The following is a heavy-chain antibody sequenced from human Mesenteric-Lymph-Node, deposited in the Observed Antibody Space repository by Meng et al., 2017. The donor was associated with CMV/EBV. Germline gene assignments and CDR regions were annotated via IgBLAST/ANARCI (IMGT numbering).Heavy chain of an antibody. D-gene: IGHD1-1*01. J-gene: IGHJ5*02. Sequence: TLSLTCAVYIGCFSDSYWNWIRQPPGKGLEWIGEINHGGRTNYNPSLKSRVTISVDTSKNQFSLKLTSVTAADTAVYYCARGRTVNTWGQGTLVTVSS. V-gene: IGHV4-34*01. CDR2: INHGGRT. CDR1: IGCFSDSY. CDR3: ARGRTVNT.